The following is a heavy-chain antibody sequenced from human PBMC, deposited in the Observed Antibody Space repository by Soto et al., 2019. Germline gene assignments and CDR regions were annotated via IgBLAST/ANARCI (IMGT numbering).Heavy chain of an antibody. J-gene: IGHJ6*04. CDR3: TSGSSSTYYDFWSGSPSAV. D-gene: IGHD3-3*01. V-gene: IGHV3-73*01. CDR2: IRSKANSYAT. CDR1: GITFSNAW. Sequence: GGSLRLSCTASGITFSNAWMSWVRQASGKGLEWVGRIRSKANSYATAYAASVKGRFTISRDDSKNTAYLQMNSLKTEDTAVYYCTSGSSSTYYDFWSGSPSAVWGKGTTVTVSS.